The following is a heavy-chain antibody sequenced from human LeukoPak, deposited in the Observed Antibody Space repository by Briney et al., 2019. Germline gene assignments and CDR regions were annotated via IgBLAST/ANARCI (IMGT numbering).Heavy chain of an antibody. Sequence: GGSLRLSCAASGFTFSSYAMSWVRQAPGKGLEWVSAIGGSGGSTYYADSVKGRFTISRDNSKNTLYLQMNSLRAEDTAVFYCAKERYSGSSAIEFDYWGQGTLVTVS. CDR2: IGGSGGST. CDR3: AKERYSGSSAIEFDY. V-gene: IGHV3-23*01. CDR1: GFTFSSYA. J-gene: IGHJ4*02. D-gene: IGHD6-6*01.